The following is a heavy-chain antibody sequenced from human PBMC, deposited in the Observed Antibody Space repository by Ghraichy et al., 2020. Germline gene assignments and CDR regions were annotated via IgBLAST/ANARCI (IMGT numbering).Heavy chain of an antibody. V-gene: IGHV4-31*03. Sequence: SETLSLTCTVSGGSISSGGYYWSWIRQHPGKGLEWIGYIYYSGSTYYNPSLKSRVTISVDTSKNQFSLKLSSVTAADTAVYYCARAGGDDYIWGSYRYDRFGVEIDYWGQGTLVTVSS. J-gene: IGHJ4*02. CDR1: GGSISSGGYY. CDR2: IYYSGST. D-gene: IGHD3-16*02. CDR3: ARAGGDDYIWGSYRYDRFGVEIDY.